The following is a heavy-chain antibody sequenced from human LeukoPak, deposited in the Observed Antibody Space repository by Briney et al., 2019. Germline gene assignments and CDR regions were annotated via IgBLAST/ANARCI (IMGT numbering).Heavy chain of an antibody. CDR1: GNTFSSYE. CDR2: MNPNSGNT. Sequence: GSAKVSCKASGNTFSSYEINWVRQATGQGLEWLGWMNPNSGNTGYAQKFQGRVTMTRNTSISTSYMELSSLRSEDTAVYYCARGNYFGSGSFDSWGQGTLVTVSS. J-gene: IGHJ4*02. CDR3: ARGNYFGSGSFDS. D-gene: IGHD3-10*01. V-gene: IGHV1-8*01.